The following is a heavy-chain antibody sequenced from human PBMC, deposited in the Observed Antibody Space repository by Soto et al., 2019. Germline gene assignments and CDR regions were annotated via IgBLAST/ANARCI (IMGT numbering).Heavy chain of an antibody. D-gene: IGHD2-2*02. J-gene: IGHJ4*02. CDR1: GGSFSGYY. CDR3: ARLIVVLPAATPKNFDY. V-gene: IGHV4-34*01. CDR2: INHSGST. Sequence: QVQLQQWGAGLLKPSETLSLTCAVYGGSFSGYYWSWIRQPPGKGLEWIGEINHSGSTNYNPYLNSRFTISVDSSKNQFSLKLSSVTAADTAVYYCARLIVVLPAATPKNFDYSGQGTLVTVSS.